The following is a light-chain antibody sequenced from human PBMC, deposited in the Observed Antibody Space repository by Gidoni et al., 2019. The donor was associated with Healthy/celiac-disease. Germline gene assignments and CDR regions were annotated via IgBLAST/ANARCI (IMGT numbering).Light chain of an antibody. Sequence: AIWMTHSPSSFSASTGDRVTITCRASQGISSYLAWYQQKPGKAPKLLIYAASTLQSGVPSRFSGSGSGTDFTLTISCLQSEDFATYYCQQYYSYPLTFGGGTKVEIK. CDR1: QGISSY. CDR3: QQYYSYPLT. J-gene: IGKJ4*01. V-gene: IGKV1-8*01. CDR2: AAS.